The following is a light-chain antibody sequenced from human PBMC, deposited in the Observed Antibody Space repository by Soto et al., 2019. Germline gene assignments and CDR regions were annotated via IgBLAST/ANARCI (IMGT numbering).Light chain of an antibody. J-gene: IGLJ3*02. CDR2: RND. CDR3: AVWDDNLSGWV. V-gene: IGLV1-47*01. CDR1: SSNIESNY. Sequence: QSVLTQPPSASGTPGQRVTISCFGSSSNIESNYVYWYQQVPGTAPNLLIYRNDQRPSGVPDRFSGSRSGTSASLAISGLRSEDASDYYCAVWDDNLSGWVFGGGTKLTVL.